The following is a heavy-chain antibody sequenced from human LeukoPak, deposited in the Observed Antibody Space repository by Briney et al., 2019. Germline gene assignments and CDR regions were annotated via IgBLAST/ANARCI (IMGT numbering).Heavy chain of an antibody. CDR3: ARGPYYYDSSGYYPLDY. Sequence: GGSLRLSCAASGFTFDDYGMSWVRQAPGKGLEWVSGINWNGGSTGYADSVKGRFTISRDNAENSLYLQMNSLRAEDTALYYCARGPYYYDSSGYYPLDYWGQGTLVTVSS. J-gene: IGHJ4*02. CDR1: GFTFDDYG. V-gene: IGHV3-20*04. D-gene: IGHD3-22*01. CDR2: INWNGGST.